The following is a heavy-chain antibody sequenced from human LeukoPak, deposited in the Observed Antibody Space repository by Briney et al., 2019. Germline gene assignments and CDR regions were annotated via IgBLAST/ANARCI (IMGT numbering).Heavy chain of an antibody. CDR3: EKYAGRTGSGD. J-gene: IGHJ4*02. CDR1: RLKLCGYY. V-gene: IGHV3-11*01. D-gene: IGHD3/OR15-3a*01. CDR2: ISASGNDI. Sequence: GGSLRLSCATHRLKLCGYYMSWIRQAPGKGLEWVSYISASGNDISYADSVKGRFTISRDNTKGSLYLQMNSLRTADTALYYCEKYAGRTGSGDWGQGTLVTVSS.